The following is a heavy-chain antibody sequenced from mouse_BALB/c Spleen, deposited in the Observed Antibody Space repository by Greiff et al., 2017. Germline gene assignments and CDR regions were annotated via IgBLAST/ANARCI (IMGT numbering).Heavy chain of an antibody. CDR1: GYSITSDYA. CDR3: ARGIDFDY. J-gene: IGHJ2*01. CDR2: ISYSGST. Sequence: DVQLVESGPGLVKPSQSLSLTCTVTGYSITSDYAWNWIRQFPGNKLEWMGYISYSGSTSYNPSLKSRISITRDTSKNQFFLQLNSVTTEDTATYYCARGIDFDYWGQGTTLTVSS. V-gene: IGHV3-2*02.